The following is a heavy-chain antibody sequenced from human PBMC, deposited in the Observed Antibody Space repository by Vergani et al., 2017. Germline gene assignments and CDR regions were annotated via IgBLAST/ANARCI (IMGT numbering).Heavy chain of an antibody. V-gene: IGHV1-3*01. CDR1: GYTFTSYA. J-gene: IGHJ4*02. CDR3: ARDSSPILLWFGELLSVFDY. Sequence: QVQLVQSGAEVKKPGASVKVSCKASGYTFTSYAMHWVRQAPGQRLEWMGWINAGNGNTKYSQKFQGSVTITRDTSASAAYMELSSLRSEDTAVYYCARDSSPILLWFGELLSVFDYWGQGTLVTVSS. CDR2: INAGNGNT. D-gene: IGHD3-10*01.